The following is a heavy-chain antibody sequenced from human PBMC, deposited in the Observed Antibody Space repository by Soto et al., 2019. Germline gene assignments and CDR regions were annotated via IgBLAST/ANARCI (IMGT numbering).Heavy chain of an antibody. Sequence: GWSLRLSCAASGFTFSSYSMNWVRQAPGKGLEWVSSISSSSSYIYYADSVKGRFTISRDNAKNSLYLQMNSLRAEDTAVYYCARTDFWSGYYEFNWFDPWGQGTMVTVSS. V-gene: IGHV3-21*01. D-gene: IGHD3-3*01. CDR1: GFTFSSYS. J-gene: IGHJ5*02. CDR2: ISSSSSYI. CDR3: ARTDFWSGYYEFNWFDP.